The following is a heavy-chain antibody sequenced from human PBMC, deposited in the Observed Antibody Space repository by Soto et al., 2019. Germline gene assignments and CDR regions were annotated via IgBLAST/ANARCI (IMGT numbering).Heavy chain of an antibody. J-gene: IGHJ5*02. Sequence: PSETLSLTCAVYGGSFSGHYWSWIRQPPGKGLEWIGEINHSGSTNYNPSLKSRVTISVDTSKNQFSLKLSSVTAADTAVYYCARAPYCSGGSCYEGWFDPWGQGTLVTVSS. CDR2: INHSGST. D-gene: IGHD2-15*01. V-gene: IGHV4-34*01. CDR1: GGSFSGHY. CDR3: ARAPYCSGGSCYEGWFDP.